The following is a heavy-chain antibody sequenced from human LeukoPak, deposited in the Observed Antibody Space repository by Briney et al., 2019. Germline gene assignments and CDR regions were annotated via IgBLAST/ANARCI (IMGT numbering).Heavy chain of an antibody. J-gene: IGHJ4*02. CDR1: GNYW. CDR3: AGDRWRGAPDYFDC. CDR2: INSDGSWT. V-gene: IGHV3-74*01. Sequence: PGGSLRLSCAASGNYWMHWVRQAPGKGLVWVSHINSDGSWTSYADSVKGRFTVSTDSSKNTVYLQMTGLRSEDTAVYYCAGDRWRGAPDYFDCWGQGTLVTVSS. D-gene: IGHD1-26*01.